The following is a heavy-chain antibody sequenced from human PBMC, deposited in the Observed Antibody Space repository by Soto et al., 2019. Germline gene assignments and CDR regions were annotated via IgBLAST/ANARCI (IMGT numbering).Heavy chain of an antibody. J-gene: IGHJ4*02. Sequence: QVQLVQSGAEVKKPGSSVKVSCKASGGTFSSYAISWVRQAPGQGLEWMGGIIPIFGTANYAQKFQGRVTITXXEXTXXAYMELSSLRSEDTAVYYCARATEWELPEPYYFDYWGQGTLVTVSS. CDR1: GGTFSSYA. D-gene: IGHD1-26*01. CDR3: ARATEWELPEPYYFDY. V-gene: IGHV1-69*05. CDR2: IIPIFGTA.